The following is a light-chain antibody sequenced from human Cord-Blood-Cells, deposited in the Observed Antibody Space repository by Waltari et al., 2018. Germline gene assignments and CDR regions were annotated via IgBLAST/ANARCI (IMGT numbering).Light chain of an antibody. CDR3: QQRSNWPSIT. J-gene: IGKJ5*01. CDR1: QSVSSY. Sequence: EIVLTQSPATLSLSPGERATLSCRASQSVSSYLAWYQQKPGQAPRLPIYDASNRATGIPARFSGSGSGTDFTLTISSLEPEDVAVYYCQQRSNWPSITFGQGTRLEIK. CDR2: DAS. V-gene: IGKV3-11*01.